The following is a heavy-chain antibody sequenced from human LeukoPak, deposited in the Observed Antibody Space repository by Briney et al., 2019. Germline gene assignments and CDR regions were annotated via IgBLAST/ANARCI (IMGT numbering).Heavy chain of an antibody. V-gene: IGHV4-59*01. Sequence: SESLSLTCTVSGRSIRSYYWSCIRQPPGKGLEWIGYIYYSGSTIYNSSLKSRVTISLDTPKNQFSLKLSSVTAADTAVYYCARSFDSRGYYYYGMDVWGQGTTVTVSS. J-gene: IGHJ6*02. CDR3: ARSFDSRGYYYYGMDV. D-gene: IGHD3-22*01. CDR2: IYYSGST. CDR1: GRSIRSYY.